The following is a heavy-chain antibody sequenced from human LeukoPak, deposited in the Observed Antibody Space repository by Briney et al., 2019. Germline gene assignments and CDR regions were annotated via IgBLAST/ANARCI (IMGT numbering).Heavy chain of an antibody. Sequence: MASETLSLTCAVYGGSFSGYYWSWIRQPPGKGLEWIGEINHSGSTNYNPSLKSRVAISVDTSKNQFSLKLSSVTAADTAVYYCARGNTMDYWGQGTLVTVPS. D-gene: IGHD2-2*01. CDR3: ARGNTMDY. CDR1: GGSFSGYY. J-gene: IGHJ4*02. V-gene: IGHV4-34*01. CDR2: INHSGST.